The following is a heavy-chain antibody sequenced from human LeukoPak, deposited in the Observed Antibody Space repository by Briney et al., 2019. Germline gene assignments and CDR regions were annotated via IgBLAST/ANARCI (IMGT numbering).Heavy chain of an antibody. CDR3: AMGETVTTPPRDY. J-gene: IGHJ4*02. Sequence: ASVKVSCKAPGYTFTSYGFTWVRQAPGQGLEWMGWISGYNGNTNYAQKLQGRVTMTTDTSTSTAYMELTSLRSDDTAVYYCAMGETVTTPPRDYWGQGTLVTVSS. CDR1: GYTFTSYG. V-gene: IGHV1-18*01. CDR2: ISGYNGNT. D-gene: IGHD4-17*01.